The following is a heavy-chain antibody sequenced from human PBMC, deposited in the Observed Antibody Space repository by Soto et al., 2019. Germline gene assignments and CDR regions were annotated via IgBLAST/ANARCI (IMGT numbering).Heavy chain of an antibody. CDR2: IYSDGTT. CDR1: GFIVTSNY. V-gene: IGHV3-53*01. Sequence: GALRLSCAASGFIVTSNYMSWGRQAPGKGLEWVSVIYSDGTTNYAESVKGRFTISRDNSKNTVYLQMNSLRAEDTAVYYCAKGGPGASSGLFEYWGQGXLVTVPS. J-gene: IGHJ4*02. D-gene: IGHD3-10*01. CDR3: AKGGPGASSGLFEY.